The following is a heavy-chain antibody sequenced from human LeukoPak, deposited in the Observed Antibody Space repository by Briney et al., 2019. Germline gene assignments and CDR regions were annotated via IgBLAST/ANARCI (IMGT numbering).Heavy chain of an antibody. J-gene: IGHJ6*03. Sequence: ASVKVSCKASGGTFSSYAISWVRQAPGQGLEWMGGIIPIFGTANYAQKFQGRVTITTDESTSTAYMELSSLRSEDTAVYYCARGFEAARSVWDRYYYYMDVWGKGTTVTVSS. D-gene: IGHD6-6*01. CDR1: GGTFSSYA. V-gene: IGHV1-69*05. CDR3: ARGFEAARSVWDRYYYYMDV. CDR2: IIPIFGTA.